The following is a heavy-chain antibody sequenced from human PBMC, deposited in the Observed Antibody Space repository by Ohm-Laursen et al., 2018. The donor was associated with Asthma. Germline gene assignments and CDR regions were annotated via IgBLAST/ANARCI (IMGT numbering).Heavy chain of an antibody. CDR1: GFTFSSYG. Sequence: SLRLSCAASGFTFSSYGMHWVRQAPGKGLEWVAVISYDGSNKYYADSVKGRFTISRDNSKNTLYLQMNSLRSEDTAVYYCARERLKYSSSLRTAAQDQYYYYYYGMDVWGQGTTVTVSS. CDR2: ISYDGSNK. V-gene: IGHV3-30*03. J-gene: IGHJ6*02. D-gene: IGHD6-13*01. CDR3: ARERLKYSSSLRTAAQDQYYYYYYGMDV.